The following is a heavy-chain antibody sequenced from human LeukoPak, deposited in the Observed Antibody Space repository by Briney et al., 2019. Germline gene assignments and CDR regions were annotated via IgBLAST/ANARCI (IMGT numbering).Heavy chain of an antibody. CDR2: FDPEDGET. V-gene: IGHV1-24*01. D-gene: IGHD3-3*01. J-gene: IGHJ4*02. CDR1: GYTLTELS. CDR3: ATERLRPDYDSLPVGFDY. Sequence: ASVKVSCKVSGYTLTELSMHWVRQAPGKGLEWMGGFDPEDGETIYAQKFQGRVTMTEDTSTDTAYMELSSLRSEDTAVYYCATERLRPDYDSLPVGFDYWGQGTLVTVSS.